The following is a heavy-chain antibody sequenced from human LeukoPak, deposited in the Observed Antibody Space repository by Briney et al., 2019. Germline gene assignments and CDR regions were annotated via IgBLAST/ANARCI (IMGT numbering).Heavy chain of an antibody. J-gene: IGHJ4*02. CDR1: GYTFTGYY. CDR2: INPNSGGT. D-gene: IGHD1-26*01. V-gene: IGHV1-2*02. Sequence: ASVKVSCKASGYTFTGYYMHWVRQAPGQGLEWMGWINPNSGGTNYAQKFQGRVTMTRDTSISTAYMKLSRLRSDDTAVYYCARPNSGSYRIDYWGQGTLVTVSS. CDR3: ARPNSGSYRIDY.